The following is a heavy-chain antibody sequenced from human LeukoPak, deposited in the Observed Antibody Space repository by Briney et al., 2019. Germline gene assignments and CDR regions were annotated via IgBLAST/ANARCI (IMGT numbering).Heavy chain of an antibody. CDR1: GFTFDDYA. J-gene: IGHJ4*02. CDR3: SSRDPCSGGSCYGLGY. D-gene: IGHD2-15*01. CDR2: ISWNSGSI. V-gene: IGHV3-9*01. Sequence: GGSLRLSCAASGFTFDDYAMHWVRQAPGKGLEWVSGISWNSGSIGYADSVKGRFTISRDNSKNTLYLKINSLRAEDTAIYYCSSRDPCSGGSCYGLGYWGQGTLVTVSS.